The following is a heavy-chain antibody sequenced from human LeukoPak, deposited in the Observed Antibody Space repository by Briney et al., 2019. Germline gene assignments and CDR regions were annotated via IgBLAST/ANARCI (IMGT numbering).Heavy chain of an antibody. V-gene: IGHV4-59*08. CDR2: IYYSGNT. CDR1: GGSISTFY. D-gene: IGHD6-13*01. Sequence: KPSETLSLTCTVSGGSISTFYWSWIRQPPGKGLEWIGYIYYSGNTDFNPSLKSRVTISVDTSKNQFSLKLSSVTAADTAVYYCARLNLIGSSPVHHYDYWGQGTLVTVSS. J-gene: IGHJ4*02. CDR3: ARLNLIGSSPVHHYDY.